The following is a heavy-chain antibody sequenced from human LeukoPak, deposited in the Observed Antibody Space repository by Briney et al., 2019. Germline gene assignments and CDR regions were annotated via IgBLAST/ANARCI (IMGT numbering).Heavy chain of an antibody. J-gene: IGHJ4*02. Sequence: GGSLRLSCAASGFTFSNYWMYWVRQTPGKGLVWVSRINSDGTTTNFADSVKGRFTISRDNAKNTVYLQMNGLRAEDTAVYYCARDITLTRGGRSDYWGQGTLVTVSS. CDR1: GFTFSNYW. CDR3: ARDITLTRGGRSDY. V-gene: IGHV3-74*01. D-gene: IGHD3-10*01. CDR2: INSDGTTT.